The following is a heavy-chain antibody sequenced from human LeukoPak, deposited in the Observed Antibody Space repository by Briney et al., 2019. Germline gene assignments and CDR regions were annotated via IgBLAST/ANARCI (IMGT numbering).Heavy chain of an antibody. D-gene: IGHD3/OR15-3a*01. Sequence: GGSLRLSCAASGFTFSSYWMSWVRQAPGKGLEWVANIKQDGSEKYYVDSVKGRFTISRDNAKNSLYLQMNSLRAEDTAVYYCAKDPVAWSGYYYYGMDVWGQGTTVTVSS. CDR2: IKQDGSEK. CDR3: AKDPVAWSGYYYYGMDV. V-gene: IGHV3-7*01. CDR1: GFTFSSYW. J-gene: IGHJ6*02.